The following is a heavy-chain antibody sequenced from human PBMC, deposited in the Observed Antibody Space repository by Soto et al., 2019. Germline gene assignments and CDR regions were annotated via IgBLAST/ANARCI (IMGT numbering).Heavy chain of an antibody. V-gene: IGHV1-46*01. Sequence: ASVKVSCKASGYTFTSYYMHWVRQAPGQGLEWMGIINPSGGSTSYAQKFQGRVTMTRDTSTSTVYMELSSLRSEDTAVYYCAREGRYCSGGSCYSPNYYYYGMDVWGQGTTVTVSS. CDR2: INPSGGST. D-gene: IGHD2-15*01. CDR3: AREGRYCSGGSCYSPNYYYYGMDV. CDR1: GYTFTSYY. J-gene: IGHJ6*02.